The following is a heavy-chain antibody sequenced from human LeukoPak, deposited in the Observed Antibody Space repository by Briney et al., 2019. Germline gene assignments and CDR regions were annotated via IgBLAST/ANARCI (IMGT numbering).Heavy chain of an antibody. J-gene: IGHJ5*02. Sequence: SETLSLTCTVSGGSISSGGYYWSWIRQHPGKGLEWIGYIYYSGSTYYNPSLKSRVTISVDTSKNQFSLKLSSVTAADTAVYYCARCHSNNWYDPWGQGTLVTVSS. CDR2: IYYSGST. V-gene: IGHV4-31*03. CDR3: ARCHSNNWYDP. D-gene: IGHD4-11*01. CDR1: GGSISSGGYY.